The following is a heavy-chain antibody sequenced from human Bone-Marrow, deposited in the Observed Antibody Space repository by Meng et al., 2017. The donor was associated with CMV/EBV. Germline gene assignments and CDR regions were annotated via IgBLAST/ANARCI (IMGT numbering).Heavy chain of an antibody. CDR1: GFTFDDYG. CDR3: AREGDSSFFVD. CDR2: INWNGGST. Sequence: GESLKISCAASGFTFDDYGMSWVRQAPGKGLEWVSGINWNGGSTGYADSVKGRFTISRDNAKNSLYLQMNSLRAEDTALYYCAREGDSSFFVDWGHGNLVTGSS. V-gene: IGHV3-20*04. J-gene: IGHJ4*01. D-gene: IGHD6-6*01.